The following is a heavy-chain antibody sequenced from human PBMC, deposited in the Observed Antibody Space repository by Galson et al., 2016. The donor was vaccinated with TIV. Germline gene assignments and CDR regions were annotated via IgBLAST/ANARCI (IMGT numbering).Heavy chain of an antibody. D-gene: IGHD3-3*01. J-gene: IGHJ3*01. V-gene: IGHV3-74*01. CDR2: IKTDGSRT. CDR3: RARGDSRAHDVFDF. Sequence: SLRLSCAASGFTFSKFWMHWVRQVPGKGLVWVSRIKTDGSRTDYVDAVQGRFTISRDNVKNMVYLQMDSLRVEDTAVYYCRARGDSRAHDVFDFWGRGTKVTVSS. CDR1: GFTFSKFW.